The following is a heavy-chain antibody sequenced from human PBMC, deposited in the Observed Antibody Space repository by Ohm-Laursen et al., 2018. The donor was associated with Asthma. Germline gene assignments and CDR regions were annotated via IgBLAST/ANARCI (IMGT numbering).Heavy chain of an antibody. J-gene: IGHJ6*02. CDR3: ARDPDYGSRYGMDV. CDR2: SSSSSSTI. Sequence: SLRLSCAAPGFTFSSYSMNWVRQAPGKGLEWVSYSSSSSSTIYYADSVKGRFRISRDNAKYSLYLQMNSLRDEDTAVYYCARDPDYGSRYGMDVWGQGTTVTVSS. V-gene: IGHV3-48*02. CDR1: GFTFSSYS. D-gene: IGHD3-10*01.